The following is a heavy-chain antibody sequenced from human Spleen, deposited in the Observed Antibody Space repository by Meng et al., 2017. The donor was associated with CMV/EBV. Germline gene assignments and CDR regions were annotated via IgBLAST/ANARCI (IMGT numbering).Heavy chain of an antibody. D-gene: IGHD2-15*01. Sequence: EVQLVESGGXLVKPGGSLRLACAASGFTFSSYSMNWVRQAPGKGLEWVSSISSSSSYIYYADSVKGRFTISRDNAKNSLYLQMNSLRAEDTAVYYCARERVYCSGGSCYYYFDYWGQGTLVTVAS. J-gene: IGHJ4*02. CDR1: GFTFSSYS. CDR2: ISSSSSYI. V-gene: IGHV3-21*01. CDR3: ARERVYCSGGSCYYYFDY.